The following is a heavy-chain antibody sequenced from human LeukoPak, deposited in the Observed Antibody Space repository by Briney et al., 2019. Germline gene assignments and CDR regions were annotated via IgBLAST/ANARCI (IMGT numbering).Heavy chain of an antibody. J-gene: IGHJ4*02. CDR3: ARVPLRFLEPFDY. Sequence: SETLSLTCSVYGGSVNGYYWSWIRQPPGKGLEWIGEINHSGTTNYNPSLKSRATMSLDTSKNQFSLRLNSVTAADTAVYYCARVPLRFLEPFDYWGQGTLVTVSS. CDR1: GGSVNGYY. D-gene: IGHD3-3*01. CDR2: INHSGTT. V-gene: IGHV4-34*01.